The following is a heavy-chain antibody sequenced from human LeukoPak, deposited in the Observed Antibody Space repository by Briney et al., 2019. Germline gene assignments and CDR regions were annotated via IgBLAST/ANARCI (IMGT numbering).Heavy chain of an antibody. CDR1: GGPFSGYY. V-gene: IGHV4-59*08. J-gene: IGHJ3*02. CDR2: IYYSGST. CDR3: ARRRMFDAFDI. Sequence: SETLSLTCAVYGGPFSGYYWSWIRQPPGKGLEWIGYIYYSGSTNYNPSLKSRVTISVDTSKNQFSLKLSSVTAADTAVYYCARRRMFDAFDIWGQGTMVTVSS. D-gene: IGHD3-10*02.